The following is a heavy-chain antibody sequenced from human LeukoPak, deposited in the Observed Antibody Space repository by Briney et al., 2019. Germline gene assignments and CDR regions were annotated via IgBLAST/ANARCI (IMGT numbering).Heavy chain of an antibody. D-gene: IGHD3-10*01. CDR1: GGSLSGYY. Sequence: PSETLSLTCAVYGGSLSGYYGSWIPHPPGRGREWIGEINQSGSTNYNPSLKSRVTISADTSKTKFSLKLSSVTAADTAVYYCARERRRLLLWFGDPSLDYWGQGNLVTVSS. V-gene: IGHV4-34*01. CDR2: INQSGST. J-gene: IGHJ4*02. CDR3: ARERRRLLLWFGDPSLDY.